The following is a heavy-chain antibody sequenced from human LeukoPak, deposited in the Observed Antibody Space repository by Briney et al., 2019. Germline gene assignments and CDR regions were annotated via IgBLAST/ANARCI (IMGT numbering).Heavy chain of an antibody. CDR3: ATRYCSSTSCPTYYYYYMDV. V-gene: IGHV1-69*06. Sequence: SVKVSCKASGGTFSSYAISWVRQAPGQGLEWMGGIIPIFGTANYAQKFQGRVTITADKSTSTAYMELSSLRSEDTAVYYCATRYCSSTSCPTYYYYYMDVWGKGTTVTVSS. CDR2: IIPIFGTA. D-gene: IGHD2-2*01. J-gene: IGHJ6*03. CDR1: GGTFSSYA.